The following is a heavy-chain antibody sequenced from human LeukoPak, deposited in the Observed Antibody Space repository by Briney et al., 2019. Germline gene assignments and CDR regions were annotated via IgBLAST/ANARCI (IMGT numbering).Heavy chain of an antibody. Sequence: GGSLRLSCAASGFSFSNYKMNWVRQAPGRGLEWVSHISSSSSTIYYADSVKGRFTISRDNAKNSLYLQMHSLRAEDTAVYYCARVGTSCYDYWGQGTLVTVSS. CDR3: ARVGTSCYDY. CDR1: GFSFSNYK. V-gene: IGHV3-48*01. D-gene: IGHD2-2*01. CDR2: ISSSSSTI. J-gene: IGHJ4*02.